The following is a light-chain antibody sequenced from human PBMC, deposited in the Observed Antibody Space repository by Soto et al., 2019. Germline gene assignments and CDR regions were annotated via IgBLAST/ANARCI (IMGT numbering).Light chain of an antibody. CDR2: EDT. J-gene: IGLJ2*01. CDR1: SSDVGNYNL. Sequence: QSVLTQPASVSGSPGQSITISCTGTSSDVGNYNLVSWYQRHPGKAPKLMIYEDTKRPSGVSDRISGSKSGNTASLTISGLQTEDEADYYCCSYAGSFILLFGGGTKLTVL. V-gene: IGLV2-23*01. CDR3: CSYAGSFILL.